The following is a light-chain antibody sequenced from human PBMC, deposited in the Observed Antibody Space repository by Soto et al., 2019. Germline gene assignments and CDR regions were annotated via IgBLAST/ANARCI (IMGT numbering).Light chain of an antibody. CDR2: SGS. Sequence: DIQMTQSASSLSASVGDRFTITFRASQSISNYFISYQQQTPRAPPLLIYSGSCLKTAVLPRFFSSRYSTAFILIIISLQPDDFATFYCQQRYCTPRTFGQGTKVDIK. CDR3: QQRYCTPRT. CDR1: QSISNY. J-gene: IGKJ1*01. V-gene: IGKV1-39*01.